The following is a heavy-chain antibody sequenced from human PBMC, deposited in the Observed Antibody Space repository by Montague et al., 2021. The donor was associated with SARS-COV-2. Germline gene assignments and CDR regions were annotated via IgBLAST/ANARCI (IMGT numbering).Heavy chain of an antibody. J-gene: IGHJ6*02. CDR3: ARDTRITMLVVVNRYGMDV. CDR1: GGAISSSSYY. Sequence: SETLSLTCTVSGGAISSSSYYWGWIRQPPGKGLEWIGSIYYSGSTYYNPSLKSRVTISVDTSKNQFSLKLSPVTAADTAVYYCARDTRITMLVVVNRYGMDVWGQGTTVTVSS. CDR2: IYYSGST. V-gene: IGHV4-39*07. D-gene: IGHD3-22*01.